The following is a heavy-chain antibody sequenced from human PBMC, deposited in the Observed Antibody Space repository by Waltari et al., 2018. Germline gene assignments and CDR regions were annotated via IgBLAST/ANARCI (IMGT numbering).Heavy chain of an antibody. D-gene: IGHD3-10*01. V-gene: IGHV3-23*01. CDR3: VKDRVVRGVMGAFDM. Sequence: VQLLEYGGALVQPGGSLRLSCTASGFIFRNYAMTWVRQAPGKGPEWVSTISGGDGNTHHADSVKGRFTISRDNSKNTLFLQMNSLKVDDTALYYCVKDRVVRGVMGAFDMWGQGTMVTVSS. J-gene: IGHJ3*02. CDR1: GFIFRNYA. CDR2: ISGGDGNT.